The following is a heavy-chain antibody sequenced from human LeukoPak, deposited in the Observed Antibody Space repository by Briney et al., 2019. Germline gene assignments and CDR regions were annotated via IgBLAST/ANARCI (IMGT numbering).Heavy chain of an antibody. V-gene: IGHV4-30-4*01. CDR2: IYYSGST. Sequence: PSETLSLTCAVYGGSFSGYYWSWIRQPPGKGLEWIGYIYYSGSTYYNPSLKSRVTISVDTSKNQFSLKLSSVTAADTAVYYCARGWAAAAPFDYWGQGTLVTVSS. CDR3: ARGWAAAAPFDY. J-gene: IGHJ4*02. CDR1: GGSFSGYY. D-gene: IGHD6-13*01.